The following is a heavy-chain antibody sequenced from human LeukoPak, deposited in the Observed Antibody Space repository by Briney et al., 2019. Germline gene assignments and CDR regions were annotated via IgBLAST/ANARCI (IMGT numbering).Heavy chain of an antibody. D-gene: IGHD1-14*01. J-gene: IGHJ4*02. V-gene: IGHV6-1*01. CDR2: SYYRSKWYN. Sequence: SQTLSLTCAISGDTVSNKRSAWNWIRQSPSRGLEWLGRSYYRSKWYNDYAVSVKSRITINPDTSKNQFSLQLNSVSPEDTAVYYCARVNSWTEEPDTGFDYWGQGILVTVSS. CDR1: GDTVSNKRSA. CDR3: ARVNSWTEEPDTGFDY.